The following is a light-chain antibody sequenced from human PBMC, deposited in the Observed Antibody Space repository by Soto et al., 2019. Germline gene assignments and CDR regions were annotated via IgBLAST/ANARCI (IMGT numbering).Light chain of an antibody. Sequence: EIQMTQSPSSLSACVGDRVSITFQASQDISNYLNWYQQKPGKAPNLLIYGASNLETGVPSRFSGSGSGTDFTFTISSLQAEDIGTYFCQQYDSVFTFGQGTRLEIK. V-gene: IGKV1-33*01. CDR3: QQYDSVFT. J-gene: IGKJ5*01. CDR2: GAS. CDR1: QDISNY.